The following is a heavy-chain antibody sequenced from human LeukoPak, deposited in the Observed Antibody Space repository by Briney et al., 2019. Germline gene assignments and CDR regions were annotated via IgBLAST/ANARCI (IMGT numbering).Heavy chain of an antibody. CDR3: ARGSSPYNWYFDL. D-gene: IGHD4-11*01. Sequence: ASVKVSCKATGYRLRNHGISWVRQAPGQGLEWMGWIGADSGDTHGDTHYAEKLQGRVTMTTDTSTDTAYMDLRSLTSDDTAVYYCARGSSPYNWYFDLWGRGTLVTVSS. V-gene: IGHV1-18*01. CDR1: GYRLRNHG. J-gene: IGHJ2*01. CDR2: IGADSGDTHGDT.